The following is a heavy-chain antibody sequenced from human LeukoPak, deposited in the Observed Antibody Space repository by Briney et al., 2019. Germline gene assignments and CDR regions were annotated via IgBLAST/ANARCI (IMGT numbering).Heavy chain of an antibody. Sequence: PGGSLRLSCAASGFTFSNYYMSWIRQAPGKGLEWVSYINTSSSYTNYADSVKGRFSISRDNAKNSLYLQMNSLRAEDTAVYYCARNWGFRWEPLGAFDIWGQGTMVTVSS. CDR3: ARNWGFRWEPLGAFDI. CDR1: GFTFSNYY. CDR2: INTSSSYT. J-gene: IGHJ3*02. D-gene: IGHD1-26*01. V-gene: IGHV3-11*03.